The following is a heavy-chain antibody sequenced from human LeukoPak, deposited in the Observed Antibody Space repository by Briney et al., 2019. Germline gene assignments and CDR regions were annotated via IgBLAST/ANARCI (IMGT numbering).Heavy chain of an antibody. CDR2: INPNSGGT. Sequence: ASVKVSCKASGYTFTGYYMHWVRQAPGQGLEWMGWINPNSGGTNYAQKFQGRVTMTRDTSIITAYMELSRLRSDDTAVYYCASGGDYGDYAGWFDPWGQGTLVTVSS. D-gene: IGHD4-17*01. J-gene: IGHJ5*02. CDR1: GYTFTGYY. CDR3: ASGGDYGDYAGWFDP. V-gene: IGHV1-2*02.